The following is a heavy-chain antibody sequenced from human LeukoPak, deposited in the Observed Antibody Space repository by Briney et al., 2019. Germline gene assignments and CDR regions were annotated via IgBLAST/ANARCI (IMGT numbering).Heavy chain of an antibody. J-gene: IGHJ4*02. V-gene: IGHV1-69*04. CDR2: IIPIFGIA. D-gene: IGHD1-26*01. CDR3: ASDGYSGSYRGSYY. Sequence: SVKVSCKAPGGTFSSYAISWVRQAPGQGLEWMGRIIPIFGIANYAQKFQGRVTITADKSTSTAYMELSSLRSEDTAVYYCASDGYSGSYRGSYYWGQGTLVTVSS. CDR1: GGTFSSYA.